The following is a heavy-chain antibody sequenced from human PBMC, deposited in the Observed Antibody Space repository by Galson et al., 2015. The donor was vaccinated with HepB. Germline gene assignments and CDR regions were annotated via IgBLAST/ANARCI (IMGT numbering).Heavy chain of an antibody. J-gene: IGHJ3*02. CDR2: ISNSASTI. Sequence: SLRLSCAASGFTFSSYSMNWVRQAPGKGLEWVSYISNSASTIYYADSLKGRFTISRDNAKSSLYPQINSLKDEDTAVYYCARLRGSQRPDAFDIWGQGTMVTVSS. V-gene: IGHV3-48*02. D-gene: IGHD3-10*01. CDR3: ARLRGSQRPDAFDI. CDR1: GFTFSSYS.